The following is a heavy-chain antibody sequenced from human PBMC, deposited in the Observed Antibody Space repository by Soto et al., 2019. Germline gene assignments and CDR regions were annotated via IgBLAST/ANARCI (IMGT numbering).Heavy chain of an antibody. CDR1: GFMFSSYA. V-gene: IGHV3-23*01. Sequence: GSLRLSCAASGFMFSSYAMSGVRQAPGKGLEWVSSISASGGTANLADSVEGRCTISRDNSKSTLYLQMNSLRAEDTAVYYCAKLTYPSDSTGYYYERVSGWIDSWGQGTLVTVSS. D-gene: IGHD3-22*01. J-gene: IGHJ5*01. CDR2: ISASGGTA. CDR3: AKLTYPSDSTGYYYERVSGWIDS.